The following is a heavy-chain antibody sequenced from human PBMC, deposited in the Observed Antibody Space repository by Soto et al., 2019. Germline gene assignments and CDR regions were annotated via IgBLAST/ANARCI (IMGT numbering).Heavy chain of an antibody. V-gene: IGHV4-31*03. Sequence: SETLSLTCTVSGGSISSGGYYWSWIRQHPGKGLEWIGYIYYSGSTYYNPSLKSRVTISVDTSKNQFSLKLSSVTAADTAVYYCASNTGGYSGYEYPYKWFDPWGQGTLVTVSS. CDR2: IYYSGST. CDR3: ASNTGGYSGYEYPYKWFDP. CDR1: GGSISSGGYY. D-gene: IGHD5-12*01. J-gene: IGHJ5*02.